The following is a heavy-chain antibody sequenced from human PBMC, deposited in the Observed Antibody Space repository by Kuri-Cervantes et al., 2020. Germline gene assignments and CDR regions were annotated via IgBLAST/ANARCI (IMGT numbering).Heavy chain of an antibody. CDR1: GGSISRYY. Sequence: SETLSLTCTVSGGSISRYYWSWIRQPPGKGLEWIGYIYYSGDTNYNPSLKSRITISRDASKNQFSLNLRSVTAADTAVYYCVRLGDFLGAYWGQGTLVTVSS. V-gene: IGHV4-59*01. J-gene: IGHJ4*02. CDR3: VRLGDFLGAY. CDR2: IYYSGDT. D-gene: IGHD2-21*02.